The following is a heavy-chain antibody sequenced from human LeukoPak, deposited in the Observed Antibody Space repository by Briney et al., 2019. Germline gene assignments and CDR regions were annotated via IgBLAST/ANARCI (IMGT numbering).Heavy chain of an antibody. J-gene: IGHJ3*02. V-gene: IGHV3-30*04. CDR2: ISYDGSNK. CDR3: ARGRNWNYFSSSDDAFDI. Sequence: GGSLRLSCAASGFTFSSYAMHWVRQAPGKGLEWVAVISYDGSNKYYADSVKGRFTISRDNSKNTLYLQMNSLRAEDTAVYYCARGRNWNYFSSSDDAFDIWGQGTMVTVSS. CDR1: GFTFSSYA. D-gene: IGHD1-7*01.